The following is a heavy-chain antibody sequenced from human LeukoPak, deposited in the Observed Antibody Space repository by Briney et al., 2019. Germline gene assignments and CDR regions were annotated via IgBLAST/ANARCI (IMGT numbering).Heavy chain of an antibody. CDR2: ISYDGSNK. CDR3: ARKKIYDVYFDY. Sequence: PGRSLRLSCAASTFTFSNYSFHWVRQAPGKGLEWVAVISYDGSNKYYADSVKGRFTISRDNSKNTLYLQMNSLRAEDTALYYCARKKIYDVYFDYWGQGTLVTVSS. D-gene: IGHD5/OR15-5a*01. J-gene: IGHJ4*02. CDR1: TFTFSNYS. V-gene: IGHV3-30*03.